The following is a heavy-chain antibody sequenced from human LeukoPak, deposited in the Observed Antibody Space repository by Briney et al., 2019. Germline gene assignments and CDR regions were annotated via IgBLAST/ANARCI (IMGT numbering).Heavy chain of an antibody. V-gene: IGHV3-33*01. CDR3: AREAASGYYIDY. CDR2: IWYGGSNK. D-gene: IGHD5-12*01. CDR1: GFTFSSYG. J-gene: IGHJ4*02. Sequence: GGSLRLSCAASGFTFSSYGMHWVRQARGKGLEWVAVIWYGGSNKYYADSVKGRFTISRDNSKNTLYLQMNSLRAEDTAVYYCAREAASGYYIDYWGQGTLVTVSS.